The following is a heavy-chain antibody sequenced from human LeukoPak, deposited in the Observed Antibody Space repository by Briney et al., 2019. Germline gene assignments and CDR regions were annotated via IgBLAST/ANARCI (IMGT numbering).Heavy chain of an antibody. V-gene: IGHV4-34*01. CDR1: GGSFSGYY. CDR3: ARSDQWLPCDY. Sequence: PSETLSLTCAVYGGSFSGYYWSWIRQPPGKGLEWIGEINHSGSTNYNPSLKSRVTISVDTSKNQFSLKLSSVTAADTAVYYCARSDQWLPCDYWGQGTLVTVSS. D-gene: IGHD6-19*01. J-gene: IGHJ4*02. CDR2: INHSGST.